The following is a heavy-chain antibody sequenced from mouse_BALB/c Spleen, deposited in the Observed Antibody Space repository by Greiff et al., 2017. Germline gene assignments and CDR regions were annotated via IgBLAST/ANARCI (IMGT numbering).Heavy chain of an antibody. CDR1: GFTFSSYA. J-gene: IGHJ4*01. D-gene: IGHD3-3*01. V-gene: IGHV5-9-4*01. CDR2: ISSGGSYT. Sequence: DVKLVESGGGLVKPGGSLKLSCAASGFTFSSYAMSWVRQSPEKRLEWVAEISSGGSYTYYPDTVTGRFTISRDNAKNTLYLEMSSLRSEDTAMYYCARDAGTGAMDYWGQGTSVTVSS. CDR3: ARDAGTGAMDY.